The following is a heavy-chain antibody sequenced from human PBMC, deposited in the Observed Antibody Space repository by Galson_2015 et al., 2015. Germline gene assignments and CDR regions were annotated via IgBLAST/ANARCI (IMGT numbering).Heavy chain of an antibody. J-gene: IGHJ4*02. Sequence: SVKVSCKASGYTFTGYYMHWVRQAPGQGLEWMGWINPNSGGTNYAQKFQGWVTMTRDTSISTAYMELSRLRSDDTAVYYCARSIAVAGALFDYWGQGTLVTVSS. V-gene: IGHV1-2*04. CDR3: ARSIAVAGALFDY. CDR1: GYTFTGYY. CDR2: INPNSGGT. D-gene: IGHD6-19*01.